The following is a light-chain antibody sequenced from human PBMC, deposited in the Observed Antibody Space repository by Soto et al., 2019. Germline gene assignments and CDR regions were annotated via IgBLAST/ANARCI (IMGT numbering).Light chain of an antibody. CDR2: KPS. Sequence: DIQMTQSPPTLSASVGDRVTITCRASQSIGSRLAWYQQKPGRAPRLLIYKPSTLESGAPSRFCGRGSGTKFTLTISSLQPDEFATYVCQQYNSFSTFGPGTKVDIK. CDR3: QQYNSFST. CDR1: QSIGSR. J-gene: IGKJ3*01. V-gene: IGKV1-5*03.